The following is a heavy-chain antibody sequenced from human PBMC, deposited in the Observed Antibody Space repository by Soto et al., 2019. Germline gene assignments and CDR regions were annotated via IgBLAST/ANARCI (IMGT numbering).Heavy chain of an antibody. CDR3: ARNVGCGGDCYRGYYFDY. D-gene: IGHD2-21*02. J-gene: IGHJ4*02. Sequence: GASVTVSCKASVGTFSSYAISWVRQAPGQGLEWMGGIIPIFGTANYAQKFQGRVTITADESTSTAYMELSSLRSEDTAVYYCARNVGCGGDCYRGYYFDYWGQGTLVTVSS. CDR1: VGTFSSYA. CDR2: IIPIFGTA. V-gene: IGHV1-69*13.